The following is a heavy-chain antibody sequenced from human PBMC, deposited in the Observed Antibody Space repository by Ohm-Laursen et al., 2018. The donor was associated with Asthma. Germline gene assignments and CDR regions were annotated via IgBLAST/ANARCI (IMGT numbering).Heavy chain of an antibody. V-gene: IGHV4-4*02. D-gene: IGHD1-26*01. Sequence: SETLSLTCVVSGDSISSSYWWSWVRQPPGKGLEWIGEIYPSGSTNYNPSLKSRVTISVDTSKNQFSLKLSSVTAADTAVYYCAKLRELVVSPSDAFDIWGQGTMVTVSS. CDR3: AKLRELVVSPSDAFDI. CDR1: GDSISSSYW. CDR2: IYPSGST. J-gene: IGHJ3*02.